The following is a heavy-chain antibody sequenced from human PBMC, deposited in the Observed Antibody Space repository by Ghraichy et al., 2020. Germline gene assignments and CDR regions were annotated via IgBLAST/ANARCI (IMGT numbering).Heavy chain of an antibody. Sequence: SETLSLTCTVSGGSISSNYWSWIRQPPGKGLEWIGYIYYSGGTNYNPSLKSRVTMSVDMSKNQFSLKLSSVTAADTAVYYCVRRVGGRYYWGQGTLVTVSS. J-gene: IGHJ4*02. CDR1: GGSISSNY. CDR3: VRRVGGRYY. V-gene: IGHV4-59*08. CDR2: IYYSGGT. D-gene: IGHD1-26*01.